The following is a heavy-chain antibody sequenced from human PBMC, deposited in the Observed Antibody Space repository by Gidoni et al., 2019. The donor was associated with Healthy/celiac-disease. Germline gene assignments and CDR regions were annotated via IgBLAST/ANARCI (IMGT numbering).Heavy chain of an antibody. J-gene: IGHJ5*02. CDR2: IRSKANSYAT. CDR3: TRLVEIVVVPAAVVDWFDP. CDR1: GFTFRGSA. D-gene: IGHD2-2*03. V-gene: IGHV3-73*01. Sequence: EVQLVESGGGLVQPGGSLKLSCAASGFTFRGSAMHWVRQASGKGLGWVGRIRSKANSYATAYAASVKGRFTISRDDSKNTAYLQMNSLKTEDTAVYYCTRLVEIVVVPAAVVDWFDPWGQGTLVTVSS.